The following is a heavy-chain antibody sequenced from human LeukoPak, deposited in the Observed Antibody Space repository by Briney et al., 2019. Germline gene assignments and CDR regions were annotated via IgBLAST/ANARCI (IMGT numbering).Heavy chain of an antibody. CDR2: IKHRGRS. CDR3: ARVVGATAIDY. Sequence: SETLSLTCSVSGSSISSDYYWGWVRQPPGKGLEWIGSIKHRGRSYYNPFHRSRVTISVDTSKNQFSLQLSSVTAADTAEYYCARVVGATAIDYWGQGILVTVSS. CDR1: GSSISSDYY. V-gene: IGHV4-38-2*02. J-gene: IGHJ4*02. D-gene: IGHD2-15*01.